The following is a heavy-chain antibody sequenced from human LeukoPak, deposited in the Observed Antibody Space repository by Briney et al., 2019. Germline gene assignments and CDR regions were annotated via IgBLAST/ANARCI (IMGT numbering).Heavy chain of an antibody. CDR2: ISYDGSNK. Sequence: PGRSLRLSCAASGFTFSSYGMLWVRQAPGKGLEWVAVISYDGSNKYYADSVKGRFTISRDNSKNTLYLQMNSLRAEDTAVYYCAKDRLVTALNWFDPWGQGTLVTVSS. J-gene: IGHJ5*02. CDR1: GFTFSSYG. D-gene: IGHD2-21*02. CDR3: AKDRLVTALNWFDP. V-gene: IGHV3-30*18.